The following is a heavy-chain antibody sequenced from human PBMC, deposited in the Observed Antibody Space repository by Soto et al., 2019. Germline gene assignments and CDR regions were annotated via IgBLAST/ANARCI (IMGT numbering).Heavy chain of an antibody. J-gene: IGHJ6*02. V-gene: IGHV3-15*07. CDR1: GFTFSNAW. Sequence: GGSLRLSCAASGFTFSNAWMNWVRQAPGKGLEWVGRIKSKTDGGTTDYAAPVKGRFTISRDDSKNTLYLQMNSLKTEDTAVYYCTGRDYYYYYGMDVWGQGTTVTVSS. CDR3: TGRDYYYYYGMDV. CDR2: IKSKTDGGTT.